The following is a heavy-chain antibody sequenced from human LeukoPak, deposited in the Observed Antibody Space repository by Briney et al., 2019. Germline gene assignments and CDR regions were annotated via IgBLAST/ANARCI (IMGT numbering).Heavy chain of an antibody. CDR1: GGSISNGDHH. CDR2: IYYSGST. D-gene: IGHD3-16*01. CDR3: ARIMLSWGEFDC. J-gene: IGHJ4*02. Sequence: SETLSLTCTVSGGSISNGDHHWSWIRQHPGKGLEWIGHIYYSGSTYYNPSLKSRGIISVETSKNQFSPKLSSVTAADTAVYYCARIMLSWGEFDCWGQGTLVTVSS. V-gene: IGHV4-31*03.